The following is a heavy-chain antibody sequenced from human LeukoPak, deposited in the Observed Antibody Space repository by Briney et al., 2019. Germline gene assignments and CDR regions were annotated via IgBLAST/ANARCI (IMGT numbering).Heavy chain of an antibody. CDR2: ISGSGGST. CDR3: AKGTSSSAYYYYGMDV. CDR1: GFTFSSYA. D-gene: IGHD6-6*01. J-gene: IGHJ6*02. V-gene: IGHV3-23*01. Sequence: GGSLRLSCAASGFTFSSYAMSWVRQAPGKGLEWVSAISGSGGSTYYADSVKGRFTISRDNSKITLYLQMNSLRAEDTAVYYCAKGTSSSAYYYYGMDVWGQGTTVTVSS.